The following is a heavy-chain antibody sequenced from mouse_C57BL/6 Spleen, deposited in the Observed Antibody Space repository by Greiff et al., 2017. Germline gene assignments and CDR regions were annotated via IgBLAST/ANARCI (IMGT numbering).Heavy chain of an antibody. V-gene: IGHV1-74*01. J-gene: IGHJ2*01. CDR2: LHPSDSAT. Sequence: VQLQQPGAALVPPVASVPVSCHASGYTFTRSCLHWVTQRPGQGLEWIGRLHPSDSATNYHQKFKGKATLTVDKSSSSAYMQLSSLTSEDSAVYYCAIEPDYWGQGTTLTVSS. CDR1: GYTFTRSC. CDR3: AIEPDY.